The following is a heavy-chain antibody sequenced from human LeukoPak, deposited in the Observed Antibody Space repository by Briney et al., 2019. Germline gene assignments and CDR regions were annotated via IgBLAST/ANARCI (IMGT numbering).Heavy chain of an antibody. CDR3: ARDGDTVLTRGYYYYMDV. Sequence: PGGSLRLSCEASGFTFTTYSMTWVRQAPGKGLEWVSIISSGSSAIFSADALKGRFTISRDDAKNLLYLDMNSLRAEDTAVYYCARDGDTVLTRGYYYYMDVWGKGTTVTVSS. CDR1: GFTFTTYS. V-gene: IGHV3-21*01. D-gene: IGHD4-23*01. J-gene: IGHJ6*03. CDR2: ISSGSSAI.